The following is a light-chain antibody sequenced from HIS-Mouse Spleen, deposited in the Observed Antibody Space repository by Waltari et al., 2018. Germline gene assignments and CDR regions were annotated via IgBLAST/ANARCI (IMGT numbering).Light chain of an antibody. CDR3: SSYTSSSTLGV. J-gene: IGLJ1*01. CDR2: EVS. Sequence: QSALTQPASVSGSPGQSITISCTGTSSDVGGYNYVSWYQQHPGKAPKLMVYEVSNLPSGVSNRFSGSKSGNTASLTISGLQAEDEADYYGSSYTSSSTLGVFGTGTKVTVL. V-gene: IGLV2-14*01. CDR1: SSDVGGYNY.